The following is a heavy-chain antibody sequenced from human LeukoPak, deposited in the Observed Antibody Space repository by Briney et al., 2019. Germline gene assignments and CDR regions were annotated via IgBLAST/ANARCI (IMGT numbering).Heavy chain of an antibody. CDR2: ISYTGSS. CDR3: ARDAHSSGWYYDILNYMDV. Sequence: PSETLSLTCSVSGGPITEYYWSWIRQPPGKGLEWIGYISYTGSSNYNPSLKSRVTMSVDTSKNQFSLKLSSVTAADTAVYYCARDAHSSGWYYDILNYMDVWGKGTTVTVSS. D-gene: IGHD6-19*01. V-gene: IGHV4-59*12. CDR1: GGPITEYY. J-gene: IGHJ6*03.